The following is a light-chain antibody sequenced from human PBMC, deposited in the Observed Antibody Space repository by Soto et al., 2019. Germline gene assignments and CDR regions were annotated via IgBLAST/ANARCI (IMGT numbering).Light chain of an antibody. CDR3: QVWDSSSDRPV. CDR1: NSGSQS. J-gene: IGLJ3*02. V-gene: IGLV3-21*04. Sequence: SYELTQTPSLSVAPEKTASISCGGGNSGSQSVHWYQHKPDQAPILLMRYDSDRPSGIPERFSGSNSGNTATLTISRVEAGDEADYYCQVWDSSSDRPVFGGGTKLTVL. CDR2: YDS.